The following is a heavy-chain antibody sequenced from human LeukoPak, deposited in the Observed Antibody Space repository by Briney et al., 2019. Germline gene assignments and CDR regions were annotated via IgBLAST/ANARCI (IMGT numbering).Heavy chain of an antibody. CDR2: ISSSSSYI. CDR1: GFTFSSYS. J-gene: IGHJ6*03. Sequence: GGSLRLSCAASGFTFSSYSMNWVRQAPGKGLEWVSSISSSSSYIYYADSVKGRFTISRDNAKNSLYLQMNSLRAEDMAVYYCAREGYDLDYMDVWGKGTTVTVSS. V-gene: IGHV3-21*01. D-gene: IGHD3-3*01. CDR3: AREGYDLDYMDV.